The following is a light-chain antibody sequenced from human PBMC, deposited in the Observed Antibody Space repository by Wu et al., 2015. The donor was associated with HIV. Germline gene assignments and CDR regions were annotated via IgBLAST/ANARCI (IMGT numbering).Light chain of an antibody. CDR3: QQYDNWPPS. Sequence: EIVMTQSPATLSVSPGERATLSCRASQSVSSNLAWYQQKPGQPPRLLIFGASNRATGIPARFSGSGSGTEFTLTISSLQSEDFAVYYCQQYDNWPPSFGQGTNLEIK. CDR1: QSVSSN. CDR2: GAS. V-gene: IGKV3-15*01. J-gene: IGKJ2*03.